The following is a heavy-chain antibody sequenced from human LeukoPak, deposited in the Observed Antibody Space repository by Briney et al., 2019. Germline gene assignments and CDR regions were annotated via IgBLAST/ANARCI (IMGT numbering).Heavy chain of an antibody. Sequence: PSETLSLTCTVSGGSISSSSYYWGWIRQPPGKGLEWIGSIYYSGSTYYNPSLKSRVTISVDTSKNQFSLKLSSVTAADTAVYYCARLTSLYLDYYYIDVWGKGTTVTVSS. CDR2: IYYSGST. CDR1: GGSISSSSYY. J-gene: IGHJ6*03. V-gene: IGHV4-39*01. CDR3: ARLTSLYLDYYYIDV. D-gene: IGHD2/OR15-2a*01.